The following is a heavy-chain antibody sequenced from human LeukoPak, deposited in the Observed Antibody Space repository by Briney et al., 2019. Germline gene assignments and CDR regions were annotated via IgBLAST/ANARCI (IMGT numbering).Heavy chain of an antibody. CDR2: IRYEGSNK. CDR1: GFTFSSYG. Sequence: GGSLRLSCAASGFTFSSYGMHCVRQAPGKGLEWVVFIRYEGSNKYYADPVKGRFPISRDNSKNTLYLQMNSLRAEDTAVYYCAKDRGSGSYSDYWGQGTLVTVSS. J-gene: IGHJ4*02. V-gene: IGHV3-30*02. CDR3: AKDRGSGSYSDY. D-gene: IGHD1-26*01.